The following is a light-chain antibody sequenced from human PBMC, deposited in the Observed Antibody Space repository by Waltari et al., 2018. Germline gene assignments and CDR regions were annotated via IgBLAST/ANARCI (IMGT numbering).Light chain of an antibody. CDR2: AAS. CDR3: QDIYRTISYS. V-gene: IGKV1-39*01. J-gene: IGKJ3*01. Sequence: DIQMTQFPSSLSASVGDRVTITCRASQNIGASLNWYQQSPGKAPKLLIYAASTLHSEAPSKFSRSRSETHFILNIIHLQPEDSATYYCQDIYRTISYSFGPGTKVDVK. CDR1: QNIGAS.